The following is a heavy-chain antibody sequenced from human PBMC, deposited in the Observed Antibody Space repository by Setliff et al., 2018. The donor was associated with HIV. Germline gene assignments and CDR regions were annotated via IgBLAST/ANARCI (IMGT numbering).Heavy chain of an antibody. CDR2: IHNDGRTT. D-gene: IGHD6-19*01. Sequence: PGGSLRLSCAASGFTFSTYMMHWVRQAPGQGLVWVSRIHNDGRTTLYADSVKGRFTISRDNARNSLYLQMNSLRAEDTAVYYCAKDGSGWSQHWGQGTRVTVSS. CDR1: GFTFSTYM. CDR3: AKDGSGWSQH. V-gene: IGHV3-74*01. J-gene: IGHJ1*01.